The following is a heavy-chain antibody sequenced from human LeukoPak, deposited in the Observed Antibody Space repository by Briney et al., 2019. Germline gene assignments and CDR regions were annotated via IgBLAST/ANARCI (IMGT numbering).Heavy chain of an antibody. J-gene: IGHJ4*02. V-gene: IGHV1-69*04. Sequence: SVTVSCKASGGTFSSYAISWVRQAPGQGLEWMGRIIPVLGIANYAQKFRGRVTITADKSTSTAYMELSSLRSEDTAVYYCARGITAAVTSYFDYWGQGTLVTVSS. CDR1: GGTFSSYA. CDR3: ARGITAAVTSYFDY. CDR2: IIPVLGIA. D-gene: IGHD6-13*01.